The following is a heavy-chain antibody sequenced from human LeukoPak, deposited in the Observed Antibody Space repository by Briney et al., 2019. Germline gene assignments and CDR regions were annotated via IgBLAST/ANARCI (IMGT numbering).Heavy chain of an antibody. CDR3: ARVGVVVAANFDY. CDR2: INPKSGDT. D-gene: IGHD2-15*01. J-gene: IGHJ4*02. CDR1: GYSFTGYY. V-gene: IGHV1-2*02. Sequence: ASVKVSCKASGYSFTGYYMHWVRQAPGQGLEWTGWINPKSGDTNYAQKFQGRVTMTRDTSISTVHMELSRLRSEDTAVYYCARVGVVVAANFDYWGQGTLVTVSS.